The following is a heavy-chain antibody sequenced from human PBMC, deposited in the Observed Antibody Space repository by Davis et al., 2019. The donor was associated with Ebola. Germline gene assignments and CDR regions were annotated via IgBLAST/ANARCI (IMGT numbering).Heavy chain of an antibody. CDR2: IYYSGST. CDR1: GGSISSYY. D-gene: IGHD4-11*01. J-gene: IGHJ5*02. V-gene: IGHV4-59*12. Sequence: SETLSLTCTVSGGSISSYYWSWIRQPPGKGLEWIGYIYYSGSTNYNPSLKSRVTISVDTSKNQFSLKLSSVTAADTAVYYCARERATVTTNWFDPWGQGTLVTVSS. CDR3: ARERATVTTNWFDP.